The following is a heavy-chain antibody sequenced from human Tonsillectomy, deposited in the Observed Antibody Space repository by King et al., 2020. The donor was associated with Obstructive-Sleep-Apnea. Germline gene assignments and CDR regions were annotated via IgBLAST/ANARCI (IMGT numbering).Heavy chain of an antibody. CDR2: LSGSGGIT. D-gene: IGHD3-9*01. CDR3: AKDSMDYDTLTGPVDY. CDR1: GFTFRSYA. J-gene: IGHJ4*02. V-gene: IGHV3-23*04. Sequence: VQLVESGGDLVQPGGSLRLSCAASGFTFRSYAMSWVRQAAGEGLEWVPGLSGSGGITDYADSVKGRCTISRDNSKNTVYLQMNSLRAEDTAVYYCAKDSMDYDTLTGPVDYWGQGTLVTVSS.